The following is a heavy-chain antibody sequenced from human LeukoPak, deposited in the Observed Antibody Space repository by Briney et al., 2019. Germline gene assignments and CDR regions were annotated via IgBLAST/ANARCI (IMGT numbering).Heavy chain of an antibody. J-gene: IGHJ5*02. CDR1: AFTFSSYE. Sequence: GSLRLSSAGSAFTFSSYEMNWVRQAPGKGLEWVSYISSSGSTIYYADSVKGPFTISRDNAKNSLYLQMNSLRAEDTAVYYCARDGGIAAAPRDNWFDPWGQGTLVTVSS. V-gene: IGHV3-48*03. CDR2: ISSSGSTI. CDR3: ARDGGIAAAPRDNWFDP. D-gene: IGHD6-13*01.